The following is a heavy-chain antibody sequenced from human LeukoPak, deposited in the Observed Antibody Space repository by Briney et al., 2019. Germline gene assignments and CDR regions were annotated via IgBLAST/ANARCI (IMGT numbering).Heavy chain of an antibody. Sequence: GGSLRLSCAASGFTFDSYAMSWVRQAPGEGLEWVSGISRSGGSTYYADSVKGRFTISRDNSKNTLYLQMNSLRAEDTAVYFCAKESSDWSWDWGQGALVTVSP. V-gene: IGHV3-23*01. CDR2: ISRSGGST. J-gene: IGHJ4*02. CDR1: GFTFDSYA. D-gene: IGHD6-13*01. CDR3: AKESSDWSWD.